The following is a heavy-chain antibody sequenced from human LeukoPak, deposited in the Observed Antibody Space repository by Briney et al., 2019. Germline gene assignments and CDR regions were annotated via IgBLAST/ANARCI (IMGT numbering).Heavy chain of an antibody. D-gene: IGHD5-24*01. Sequence: PWGSLRLSCAASGFTFSDYYMSWIRQAPGKGVEWVSYISSSGSTIYYADSVKGRFTISRDNAKNSLYLQMNSLRAEDTAVYYCARDPGWLQPTDYWGQGTLVTVSS. V-gene: IGHV3-11*01. CDR3: ARDPGWLQPTDY. CDR2: ISSSGSTI. CDR1: GFTFSDYY. J-gene: IGHJ4*02.